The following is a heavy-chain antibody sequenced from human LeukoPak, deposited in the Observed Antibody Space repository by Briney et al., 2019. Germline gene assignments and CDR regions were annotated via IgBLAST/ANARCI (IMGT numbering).Heavy chain of an antibody. Sequence: PGGSLRLSCAASGFTFSIYDLSWVRQPPGKGLECVSAIDRGVGRTYYADSVKGRFTISRDNSKNTLYLQMNSLRAEDTAVYYCAKHPRRDGYKDYFDYWGQGTLVTVSS. V-gene: IGHV3-23*01. D-gene: IGHD5-24*01. CDR3: AKHPRRDGYKDYFDY. CDR1: GFTFSIYD. CDR2: IDRGVGRT. J-gene: IGHJ4*02.